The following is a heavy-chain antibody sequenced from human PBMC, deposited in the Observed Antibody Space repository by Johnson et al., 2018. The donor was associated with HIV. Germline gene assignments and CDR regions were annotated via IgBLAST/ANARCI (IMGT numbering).Heavy chain of an antibody. D-gene: IGHD1-26*01. CDR1: GLTFSSYG. V-gene: IGHV3-33*06. J-gene: IGHJ3*02. CDR3: ANLPTRRSYYTLGAFDI. CDR2: IWYDGSNQ. Sequence: QVQLVESGGGVVQPGRSMRLSCAASGLTFSSYGMHWVRQAPGKGLEWVAFIWYDGSNQYYADSVKGRFTISRDNSKNTLYLQMNSLRAEDTAVYYCANLPTRRSYYTLGAFDIWGQGTMVTVSS.